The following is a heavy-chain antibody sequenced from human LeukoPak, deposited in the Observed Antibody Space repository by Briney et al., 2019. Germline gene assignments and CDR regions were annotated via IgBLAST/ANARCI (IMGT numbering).Heavy chain of an antibody. V-gene: IGHV3-23*01. CDR3: TRDPNGDYVGAFDM. CDR1: GITFSTCA. J-gene: IGHJ3*02. Sequence: GGSLRLSCAASGITFSTCAMTWVRQAPGKGLEWVSSIRGSGGGTDYADSVKGRFTISRDNSRDTLFLQMNSLRAEDTALYYCTRDPNGDYVGAFDMWGPGTMVTVSS. CDR2: IRGSGGGT. D-gene: IGHD4-17*01.